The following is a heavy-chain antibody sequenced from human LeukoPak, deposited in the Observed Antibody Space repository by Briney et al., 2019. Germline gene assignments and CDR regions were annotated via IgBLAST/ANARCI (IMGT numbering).Heavy chain of an antibody. V-gene: IGHV3-30*04. CDR1: GFTFSSYA. CDR2: ISYDGSNK. J-gene: IGHJ4*02. CDR3: AREGIAVALGY. D-gene: IGHD6-19*01. Sequence: GRSLRLSCAASGFTFSSYAMHWVRQAPGKGLEWVAVISYDGSNKYYADSVKGRFTISRDNSKNTLYLQMNSLRAEDTAVYYCAREGIAVALGYWGQGTLVTVSS.